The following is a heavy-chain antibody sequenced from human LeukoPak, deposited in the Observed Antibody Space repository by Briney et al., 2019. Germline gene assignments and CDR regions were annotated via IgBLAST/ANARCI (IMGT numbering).Heavy chain of an antibody. Sequence: PGESLRLSCAASGFTFSICAMNWVRQPPGKGMEWVSGISGSGSSTYYADSVKGRFTISRDSSKNTVYLQMNSLRAEDTARYYCAKADGSYKTLIDYWGQGTLVTVSS. D-gene: IGHD3-10*01. V-gene: IGHV3-23*01. CDR2: ISGSGSST. J-gene: IGHJ4*02. CDR3: AKADGSYKTLIDY. CDR1: GFTFSICA.